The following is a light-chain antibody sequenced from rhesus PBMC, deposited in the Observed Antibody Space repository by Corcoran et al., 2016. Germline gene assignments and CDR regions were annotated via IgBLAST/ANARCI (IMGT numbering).Light chain of an antibody. CDR1: QGINKE. CDR3: QQGYNTPYS. CDR2: AAS. Sequence: DIQMTQSPSSLSASVGDRVTVTCRASQGINKELSWYQQKPGKAPTLLIYAASSLQTGVSSRFSGSGSGTDFTITISGLRPEAVATYYCQQGYNTPYSFGQRAKVEIK. J-gene: IGKJ2*01. V-gene: IGKV1-94*01.